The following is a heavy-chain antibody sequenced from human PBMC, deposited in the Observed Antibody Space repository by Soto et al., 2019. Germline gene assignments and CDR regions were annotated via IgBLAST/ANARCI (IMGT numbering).Heavy chain of an antibody. CDR2: ISGSGGST. Sequence: GGSLRLSCAASGFTFSSYAMSWFRQAPGKGLEWVSAISGSGGSTYYADSVKGRVTISRDNSKNTLYLQMNNLRAEDTAVYYCAKVRYSSSWYGRDYFDYWGQGTLVTVSS. CDR1: GFTFSSYA. D-gene: IGHD6-13*01. J-gene: IGHJ4*02. CDR3: AKVRYSSSWYGRDYFDY. V-gene: IGHV3-23*01.